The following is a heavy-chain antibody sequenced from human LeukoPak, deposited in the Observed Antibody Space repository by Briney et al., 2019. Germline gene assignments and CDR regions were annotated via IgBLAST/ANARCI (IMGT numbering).Heavy chain of an antibody. CDR1: GYTFTDCY. V-gene: IGHV1-2*02. J-gene: IGHJ4*02. Sequence: ASVKVSCKASGYTFTDCYIHWVRRAPGQGLEWMGWINPNNGGTNYAQKFQGRVTMTRDTSISTAYMELSRLRSDDTAVYYCAREVDYYDTSDYFPLGYWGQGTLVTVSS. CDR3: AREVDYYDTSDYFPLGY. D-gene: IGHD3-22*01. CDR2: INPNNGGT.